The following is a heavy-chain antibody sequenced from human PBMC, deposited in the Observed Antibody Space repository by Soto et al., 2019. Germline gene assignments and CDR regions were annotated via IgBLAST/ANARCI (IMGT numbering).Heavy chain of an antibody. CDR3: ARAPLLYCSGGSCYALDH. Sequence: GSLRLSCAVSGFSFSSYDMNWVRQAPGKGLEWVSYISGSGSTIYYADSVKGRFTISRDNAKNSLYPQMNSLRADDTAVYYCARAPLLYCSGGSCYALDHWGQGTLVTVSS. V-gene: IGHV3-48*03. D-gene: IGHD2-15*01. J-gene: IGHJ4*02. CDR2: ISGSGSTI. CDR1: GFSFSSYD.